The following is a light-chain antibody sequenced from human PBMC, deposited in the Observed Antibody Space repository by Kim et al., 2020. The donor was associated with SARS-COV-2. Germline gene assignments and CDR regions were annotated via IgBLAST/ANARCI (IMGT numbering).Light chain of an antibody. J-gene: IGKJ4*01. Sequence: EIVLTQSPATLSLSPGERAALSCRASQSVSSSYLAWYQQKPGQAPRLLIYGASSRATGIPDRFSGSGSGTDFTLTITRLEPDDFAVYYCQQYGTSPLTFGGGPRWIS. CDR2: GAS. V-gene: IGKV3-20*01. CDR1: QSVSSSY. CDR3: QQYGTSPLT.